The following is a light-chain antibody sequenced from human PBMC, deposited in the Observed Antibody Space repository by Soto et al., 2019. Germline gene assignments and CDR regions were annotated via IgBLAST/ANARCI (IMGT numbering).Light chain of an antibody. CDR2: AAS. CDR1: QNVRTF. Sequence: EVVLTQSPATLSLSPGERATLSCRASQNVRTFLDWYQQKPGQAPRLLIYAASNSATGIPDRFSGSGSGTVFTLTISSLEPEDFAVYYCQQHSHWPPWTFGQGTRVEIQ. J-gene: IGKJ1*01. V-gene: IGKV3-11*01. CDR3: QQHSHWPPWT.